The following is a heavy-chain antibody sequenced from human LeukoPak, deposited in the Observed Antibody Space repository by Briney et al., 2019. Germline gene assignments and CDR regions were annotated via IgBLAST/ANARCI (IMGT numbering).Heavy chain of an antibody. CDR3: ARDRTFYYDTSGYSDAFDI. Sequence: SETLSLTCTVSGGSISNYYWSWIRQPPGKGLEWIGYIYYSGSTNYNPSLKSRVTISVHTSKKQFSLNLSSVTAADTAVYYCARDRTFYYDTSGYSDAFDIWGQGTMVTVSS. J-gene: IGHJ3*02. CDR2: IYYSGST. V-gene: IGHV4-59*01. CDR1: GGSISNYY. D-gene: IGHD3-22*01.